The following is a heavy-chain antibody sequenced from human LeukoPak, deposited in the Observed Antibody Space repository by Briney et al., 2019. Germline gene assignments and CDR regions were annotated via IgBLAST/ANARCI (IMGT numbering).Heavy chain of an antibody. CDR2: IYYSGST. D-gene: IGHD1-26*01. Sequence: PSETLSLTCTVSGGSISSYYWSWIRQPPGKGLEWIGYIYYSGSTNYNPSLKSRVTISVDTSKNQFSLKLSSVTAADTAVYYCARAPRWDDAFDIWGQGTMVTVSS. J-gene: IGHJ3*02. V-gene: IGHV4-59*01. CDR1: GGSISSYY. CDR3: ARAPRWDDAFDI.